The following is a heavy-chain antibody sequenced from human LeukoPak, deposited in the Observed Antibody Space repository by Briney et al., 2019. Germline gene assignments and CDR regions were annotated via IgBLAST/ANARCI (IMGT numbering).Heavy chain of an antibody. CDR1: DGSISSSSFY. D-gene: IGHD1-26*01. CDR3: ARHGERGYYNYMDV. Sequence: PSETLSLTCTVSDGSISSSSFYWGWIRHPPGKGLEWIGNIYYSGTTYYNPFLKSRVTISVDTSKNQFSLKLSSVTAADTAVYYCARHGERGYYNYMDVWGKGTTVTVSS. J-gene: IGHJ6*03. V-gene: IGHV4-39*01. CDR2: IYYSGTT.